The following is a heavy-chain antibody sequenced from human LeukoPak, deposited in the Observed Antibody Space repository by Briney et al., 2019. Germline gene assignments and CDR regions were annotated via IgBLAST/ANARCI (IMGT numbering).Heavy chain of an antibody. Sequence: SETLSLTCAVSGASISGSGYYWGWIRQPPGKGLEWIGNIYYSGSTYYNASLQSRVTVSIDTSKNQFSLRLNSVTAADTAMYYCAKSGGYGLIDYWGQGTLVTVSS. CDR2: IYYSGST. J-gene: IGHJ4*02. V-gene: IGHV4-39*01. CDR1: GASISGSGYY. CDR3: AKSGGYGLIDY. D-gene: IGHD1-26*01.